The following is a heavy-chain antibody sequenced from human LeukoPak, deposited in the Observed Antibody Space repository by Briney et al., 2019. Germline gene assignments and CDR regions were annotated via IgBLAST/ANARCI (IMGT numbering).Heavy chain of an antibody. D-gene: IGHD3-16*01. V-gene: IGHV4-34*01. CDR1: GGSFSGYY. CDR3: ARGGGATFDY. CDR2: IYHSGST. J-gene: IGHJ4*02. Sequence: SETLSLTCAVYGGSFSGYYWSWIRQPPGKGLEWIGSIYHSGSTYYNPSLKSRVTISVDTSKNQFSLKLSSVTAADTAVYYCARGGGATFDYWGQGTLVTVSS.